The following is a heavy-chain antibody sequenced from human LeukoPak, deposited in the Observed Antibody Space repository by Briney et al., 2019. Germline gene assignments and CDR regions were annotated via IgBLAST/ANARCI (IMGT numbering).Heavy chain of an antibody. Sequence: SGGSLRLSCTASGFTFGDYAMSWVRQAPGKGLEWVGFIRSKAYGGTTEYAASVKGRFTISRDDSKSIAYLQMNSLKTEDTAVYYCTCYYDFWSGYTMDVWGKGTTVT. D-gene: IGHD3-3*01. J-gene: IGHJ6*03. V-gene: IGHV3-49*04. CDR2: IRSKAYGGTT. CDR1: GFTFGDYA. CDR3: TCYYDFWSGYTMDV.